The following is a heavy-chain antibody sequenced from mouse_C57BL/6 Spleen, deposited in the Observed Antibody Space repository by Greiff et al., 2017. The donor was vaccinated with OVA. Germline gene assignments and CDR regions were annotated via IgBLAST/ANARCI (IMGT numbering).Heavy chain of an antibody. Sequence: QVQLQQSGAELVRPGASVKLSCKASGYTFTDYYINWVKQRPGQGLEWIARIYPGSGNTYYNEKLKGKATLTAEKSSSTAYMQLSSLTSEDSAVYFCARAARGKGFDYWGQGTTLTVSS. CDR2: IYPGSGNT. J-gene: IGHJ2*01. CDR1: GYTFTDYY. V-gene: IGHV1-76*01. CDR3: ARAARGKGFDY.